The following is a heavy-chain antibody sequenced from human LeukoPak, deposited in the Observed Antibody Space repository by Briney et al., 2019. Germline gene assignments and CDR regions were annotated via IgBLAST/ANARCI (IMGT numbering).Heavy chain of an antibody. V-gene: IGHV4-39*01. J-gene: IGHJ5*02. CDR1: GGSISSNSYY. CDR2: IYYSGST. CDR3: ARRRAAAAVNH. D-gene: IGHD6-13*01. Sequence: SETLSLTCTVSGGSISSNSYYWGWIRRHPGKGLEWIGSIYYSGSTYYNPSLKSRVTISVDTSKNQFSLKLSSVTASDTAVYYCARRRAAAAVNHWGQGTLVTVSS.